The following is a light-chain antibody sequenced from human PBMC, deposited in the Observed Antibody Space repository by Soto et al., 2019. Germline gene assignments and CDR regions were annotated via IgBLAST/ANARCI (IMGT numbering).Light chain of an antibody. CDR3: QHYNSYLWT. Sequence: DIQMTQSPSTLSASVGDRVTITCRASQNINSWLAWYQQKPGKAPKFLIYDASSLESGVPSRFSGSGSGTEFTLTISSLQPVDFATYYCQHYNSYLWTFGQGTKVEIK. CDR1: QNINSW. J-gene: IGKJ1*01. CDR2: DAS. V-gene: IGKV1-5*01.